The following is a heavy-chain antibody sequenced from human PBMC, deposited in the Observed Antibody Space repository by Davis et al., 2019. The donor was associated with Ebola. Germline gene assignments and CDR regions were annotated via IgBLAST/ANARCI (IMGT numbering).Heavy chain of an antibody. CDR3: AAAGNYYGMDV. CDR1: GGSISSSSYY. D-gene: IGHD6-13*01. J-gene: IGHJ6*02. Sequence: PSETLSLTCTASGGSISSSSYYWGWIRQPPGKGLEWIGSIYYSGSTYYNPSLKSRVTISVDTSKNQFSLKLSSVTAADTAVYYCAAAGNYYGMDVWGQGTTVTVSS. CDR2: IYYSGST. V-gene: IGHV4-39*01.